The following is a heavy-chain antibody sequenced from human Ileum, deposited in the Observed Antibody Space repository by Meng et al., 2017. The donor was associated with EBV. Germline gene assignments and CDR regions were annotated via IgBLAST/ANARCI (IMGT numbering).Heavy chain of an antibody. J-gene: IGHJ4*02. CDR1: GGSISSISYY. D-gene: IGHD2-2*01. CDR2: IYCSGST. V-gene: IGHV4-39*01. CDR3: ARSIVVVPAAIYY. Sequence: SRPGSGHPPAPLSVPCTASGGSISSISYYWGLIRPPPGKGLEWIGSIYCSGSTYYNPSLKSRVTISVDTSKNQFSLKLSSVTAADTAVYYCARSIVVVPAAIYYWGQGTLVTVSS.